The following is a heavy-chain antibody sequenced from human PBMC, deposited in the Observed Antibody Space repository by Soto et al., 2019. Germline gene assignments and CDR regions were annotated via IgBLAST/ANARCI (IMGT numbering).Heavy chain of an antibody. CDR3: VRRHVSATGIDWFDP. CDR1: GYTFTSYG. V-gene: IGHV1-3*01. CDR2: INAANGDT. J-gene: IGHJ5*02. D-gene: IGHD6-13*01. Sequence: ASVKVSCKASGYTFTSYGVHWVRQAPGQRLEWMGWINAANGDTKYSPKFQGRVTITRDTSASTAYMELSSLRSEDTAVYYCVRRHVSATGIDWFDPWGQGTLVTVSS.